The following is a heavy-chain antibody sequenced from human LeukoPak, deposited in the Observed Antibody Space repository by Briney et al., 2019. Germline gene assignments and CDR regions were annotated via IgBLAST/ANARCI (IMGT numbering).Heavy chain of an antibody. CDR3: AITPRYYYDTSV. CDR1: GYSISSGYY. J-gene: IGHJ4*02. Sequence: PSETLSLTCTVSGYSISSGYYWGWIRQPPGKGLEWIGSIYHSGNTYYNPSLKSRVTISVDTSKNQFSLKLSSVTAADTAVYYCAITPRYYYDTSVWGQGTLVTVSS. D-gene: IGHD3-22*01. V-gene: IGHV4-38-2*02. CDR2: IYHSGNT.